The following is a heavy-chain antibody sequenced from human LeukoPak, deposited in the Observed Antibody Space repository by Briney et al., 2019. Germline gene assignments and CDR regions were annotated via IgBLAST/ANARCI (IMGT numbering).Heavy chain of an antibody. J-gene: IGHJ4*02. D-gene: IGHD3-22*01. Sequence: SETLSLTCTVSGGSINSYYWGWIRQPPGKGLECIGYIHYTGSTNYNPSLKSRVTISVDTSKSQFSLKLSSVTAADTAMYYCARHAYHNDNSDYFFAYWGQGTLVTVSS. CDR2: IHYTGST. V-gene: IGHV4-59*01. CDR1: GGSINSYY. CDR3: ARHAYHNDNSDYFFAY.